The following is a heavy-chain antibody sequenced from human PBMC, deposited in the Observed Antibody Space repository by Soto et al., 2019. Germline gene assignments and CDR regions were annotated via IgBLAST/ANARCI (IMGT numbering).Heavy chain of an antibody. Sequence: QVQLQESGPGLVKPSQTLSLTCTVTGGSMPSGDQYWTGIRHRPGEGLEWFGYINHRGSLYYNPSLKSRVSLSVDTSKNQFSLNLSSVTAEDTAVYYCARELPQRQGRNMDVWGQGTTVTVSS. CDR2: INHRGSL. CDR3: ARELPQRQGRNMDV. D-gene: IGHD1-1*01. J-gene: IGHJ6*02. V-gene: IGHV4-31*03. CDR1: GGSMPSGDQY.